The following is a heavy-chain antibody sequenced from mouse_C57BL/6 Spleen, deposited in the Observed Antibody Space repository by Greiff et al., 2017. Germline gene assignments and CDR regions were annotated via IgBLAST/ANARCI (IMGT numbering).Heavy chain of an antibody. CDR3: ARHDSDTWFAY. Sequence: QVQLQQPGAELVKPGASVKMSCKASGYTFTSYWITWVKLRPGQGLEWIGDFYPGSGSTTCNEKFKSKATLTGVTTSSTAYMQRSSLTSEDSSVYYCARHDSDTWFAYWGQGTLVTVSA. CDR2: FYPGSGST. V-gene: IGHV1-55*01. J-gene: IGHJ3*01. D-gene: IGHD2-4*01. CDR1: GYTFTSYW.